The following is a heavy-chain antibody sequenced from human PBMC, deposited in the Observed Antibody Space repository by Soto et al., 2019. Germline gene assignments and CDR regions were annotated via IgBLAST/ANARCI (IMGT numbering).Heavy chain of an antibody. CDR3: VADPTYALGATPTRGVR. J-gene: IGHJ4*02. V-gene: IGHV3-74*01. CDR2: INGDGSSV. CDR1: GFIFSSYW. D-gene: IGHD1-26*01. Sequence: GGSLRLSCTASGFIFSSYWMHWVRQPPGKGLIWVARINGDGSSVVYADSVKGRFIISRDNAKDSLFLQMNSLGAVDTAFYYCVADPTYALGATPTRGVRGGQGTLVTVSS.